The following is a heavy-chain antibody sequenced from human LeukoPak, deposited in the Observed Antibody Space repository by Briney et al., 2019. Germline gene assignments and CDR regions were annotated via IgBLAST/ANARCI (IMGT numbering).Heavy chain of an antibody. CDR2: ISSSSSYI. D-gene: IGHD3-9*01. Sequence: KPGGSLRLSCADSGFTFSSYSMNWVRQAPGKGLEWVSSISSSSSYIYYADSVKGRFTISRDNAKNSLYLQMNSLRAEDTAVYYCAREGGYDILLDYWGQGTLVNVSS. CDR3: AREGGYDILLDY. CDR1: GFTFSSYS. J-gene: IGHJ4*02. V-gene: IGHV3-21*01.